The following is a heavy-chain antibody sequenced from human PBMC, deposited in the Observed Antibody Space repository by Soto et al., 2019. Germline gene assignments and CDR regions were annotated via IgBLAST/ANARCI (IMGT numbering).Heavy chain of an antibody. D-gene: IGHD4-17*01. CDR1: GGTFSSYT. J-gene: IGHJ1*01. Sequence: QVQLVQSGAEVKKPGSSVKVSCKASGGTFSSYTISWVRQAPGQGLEWMGRIIPILGIANYAQKFQGRVTINADKSTSTAYMELSSLRSEDTAVYYCARGDDYGGENFQHWGQGTLVTVSS. CDR2: IIPILGIA. V-gene: IGHV1-69*02. CDR3: ARGDDYGGENFQH.